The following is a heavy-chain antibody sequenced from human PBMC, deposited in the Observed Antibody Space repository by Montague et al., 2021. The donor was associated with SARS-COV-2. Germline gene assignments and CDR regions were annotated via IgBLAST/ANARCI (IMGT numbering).Heavy chain of an antibody. V-gene: IGHV4-39*02. CDR3: AKGRFTLVVATTPDS. Sequence: SETLSLTCTVSGDSLTTDPYYWVWVRQPPGKGLEWIGHILYNGNTFYNPSLKGRVIISADTSKSQFSLRLNSVTATDTAIYYCAKGRFTLVVATTPDSWGQETLVVVSS. CDR1: GDSLTTDPYY. J-gene: IGHJ4*02. D-gene: IGHD2-15*01. CDR2: ILYNGNT.